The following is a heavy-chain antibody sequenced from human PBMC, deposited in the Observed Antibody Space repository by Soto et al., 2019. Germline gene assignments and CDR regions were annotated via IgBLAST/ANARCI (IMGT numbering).Heavy chain of an antibody. V-gene: IGHV3-30-3*01. Sequence: GWSLRLSCAASGFSVSSYAMHWVRQDPGKGLEWVAVISYDGSNKYYADSVKGRFTISRDNSKNTLYLQMNSLRAEDTAVYYCAREYYYDSSGYYASDAFDIWGQGTMVTV. CDR1: GFSVSSYA. D-gene: IGHD3-22*01. CDR2: ISYDGSNK. CDR3: AREYYYDSSGYYASDAFDI. J-gene: IGHJ3*02.